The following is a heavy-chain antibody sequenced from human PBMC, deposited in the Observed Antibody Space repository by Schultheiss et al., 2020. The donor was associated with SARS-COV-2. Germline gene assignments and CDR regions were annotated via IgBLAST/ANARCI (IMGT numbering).Heavy chain of an antibody. CDR2: IRDKTNSYST. D-gene: IGHD2-2*01. Sequence: GGSLRLSCAATGFTFSSYAMSWVRQAPGKGLEWVGRIRDKTNSYSTEYAASVKGRFTISRDDSKSIAYLQMNSLKTEDTAVYYCTRSIVVVPNYYYYYYMDVWGKGTTVTVSS. CDR3: TRSIVVVPNYYYYYYMDV. CDR1: GFTFSSYA. J-gene: IGHJ6*03. V-gene: IGHV3-72*01.